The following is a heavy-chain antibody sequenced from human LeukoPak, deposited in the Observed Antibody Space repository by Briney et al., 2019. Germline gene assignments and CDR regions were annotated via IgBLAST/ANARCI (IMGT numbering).Heavy chain of an antibody. J-gene: IGHJ6*02. V-gene: IGHV4-59*08. CDR2: IYYSGST. CDR1: GGSTSSYY. Sequence: SSETLSLTCTVSGGSTSSYYWSWIRQPPGKGLEWIGYIYYSGSTNYNPSLKGRVTISVDTSKNQFSLKLISVTAADTAVYYCARRRVGMDVWGQGTTVTVSS. D-gene: IGHD6-6*01. CDR3: ARRRVGMDV.